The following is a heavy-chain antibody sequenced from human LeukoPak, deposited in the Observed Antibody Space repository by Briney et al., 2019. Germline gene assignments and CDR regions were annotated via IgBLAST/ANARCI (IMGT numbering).Heavy chain of an antibody. Sequence: GGSLRLSCAASGFTFSDYAMHWVRQAPGKGLEWVAVISKDGSDKYYPGSVRGRFTISRDNSKNTIYLQMDSLRAEDTAIYYCARDHWWNYDYWGQGTLVTVSS. CDR2: ISKDGSDK. CDR1: GFTFSDYA. CDR3: ARDHWWNYDY. J-gene: IGHJ4*02. V-gene: IGHV3-30-3*01. D-gene: IGHD1-7*01.